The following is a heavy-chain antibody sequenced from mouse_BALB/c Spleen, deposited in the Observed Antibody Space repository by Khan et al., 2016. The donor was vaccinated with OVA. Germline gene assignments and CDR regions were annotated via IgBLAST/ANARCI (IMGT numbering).Heavy chain of an antibody. Sequence: QIQMVQSGPELKKPGETVKISCKTSGYTFTNYGMNWVKQTPGKGLKWMGWIKPNTGETTYAEEFKDSFAFSLETSASTAYLQINNLKTEDAATNDCARETILVYFDHGGQGTTLTVSA. CDR1: GYTFTNYG. CDR2: IKPNTGET. J-gene: IGHJ2*01. CDR3: ARETILVYFDH. V-gene: IGHV9-3*02.